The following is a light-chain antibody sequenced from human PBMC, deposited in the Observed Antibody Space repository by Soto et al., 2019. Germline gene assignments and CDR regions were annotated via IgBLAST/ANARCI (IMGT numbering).Light chain of an antibody. J-gene: IGKJ1*01. Sequence: IVMKQSPATLSVSPGERATLSCRASQSVRSNLAWYQQKPGQSPRLLIYGASTRATGIPARFSGSGSGTQFTLTISSLQSEDFAVYYGQQYNNWPPAWTFGQGTKVDI. V-gene: IGKV3-15*01. CDR3: QQYNNWPPAWT. CDR2: GAS. CDR1: QSVRSN.